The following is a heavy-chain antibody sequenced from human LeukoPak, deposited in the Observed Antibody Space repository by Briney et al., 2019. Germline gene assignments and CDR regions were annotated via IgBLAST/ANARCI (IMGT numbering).Heavy chain of an antibody. J-gene: IGHJ4*02. CDR3: ARGYTMVQPAAAN. CDR1: GGTFSSYA. V-gene: IGHV1-69*04. D-gene: IGHD3-10*01. Sequence: SVKVSCKASGGTFSSYAISWVRQAPGQGLEWMGRIIPILGIANYAQKFQGRVTITADKSTSTAYMELSSLRSEDTAVYYCARGYTMVQPAAANWGQGTLVTVSS. CDR2: IIPILGIA.